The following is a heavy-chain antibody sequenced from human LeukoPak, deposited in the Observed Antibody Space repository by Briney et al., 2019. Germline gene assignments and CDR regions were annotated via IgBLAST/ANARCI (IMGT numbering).Heavy chain of an antibody. Sequence: PGGSLRLSCAASGFTFDDYGMSWVRQAPGKGLEWVSGINWNGGSTGYADSVKGRFTISRDNAKNSLYLQMNSLRAEDTALYYCATERPLGTVTTDAFDIWGQGTMVTVSS. D-gene: IGHD4-17*01. CDR1: GFTFDDYG. CDR3: ATERPLGTVTTDAFDI. CDR2: INWNGGST. J-gene: IGHJ3*02. V-gene: IGHV3-20*04.